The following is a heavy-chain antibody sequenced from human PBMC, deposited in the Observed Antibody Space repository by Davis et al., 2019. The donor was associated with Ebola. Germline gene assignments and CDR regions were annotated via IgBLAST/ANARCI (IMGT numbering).Heavy chain of an antibody. J-gene: IGHJ6*02. CDR1: GFTFSSYW. D-gene: IGHD3-22*01. CDR3: ARDQVITMIGGYGMEV. CDR2: INSDGSST. V-gene: IGHV3-74*01. Sequence: HTGGSLTLSCAVSGFTFSSYWMHWVRQVPGKGLVWVSRINSDGSSTSYADSVKGRFTISRDNAKNTLYLQMNSLRAEGTAVYYCARDQVITMIGGYGMEVWGQGTTVTVSS.